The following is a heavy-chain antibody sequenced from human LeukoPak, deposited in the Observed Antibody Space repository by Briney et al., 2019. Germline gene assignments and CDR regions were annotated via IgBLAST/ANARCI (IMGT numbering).Heavy chain of an antibody. CDR2: IIPIPGIA. CDR1: GGTFSSYA. CDR3: ASETAIFPIDY. J-gene: IGHJ4*02. Sequence: GASVKVSCKASGGTFSSYAISWVRQAPGQGLEWMGRIIPIPGIANYAQKFQGRVTITADKSTSTAYMELSSLRSEDTAVYYCASETAIFPIDYWGQGTLVTVSS. D-gene: IGHD2-21*02. V-gene: IGHV1-69*04.